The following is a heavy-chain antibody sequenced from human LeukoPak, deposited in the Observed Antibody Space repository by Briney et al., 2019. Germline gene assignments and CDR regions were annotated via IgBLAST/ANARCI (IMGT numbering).Heavy chain of an antibody. CDR3: AKALPYYFDTSGPIDY. CDR1: GFTFSSYG. J-gene: IGHJ4*02. V-gene: IGHV3-23*01. D-gene: IGHD3-22*01. CDR2: ISDSGGNT. Sequence: GGSLTLPCAASGFTFSSYGMSWVRQAPGKGLEWVLGISDSGGNTYYADSVKGRFTISRDNSKNTLYLQMNSLRAEDTAVYYCAKALPYYFDTSGPIDYWGQGTPVTVSS.